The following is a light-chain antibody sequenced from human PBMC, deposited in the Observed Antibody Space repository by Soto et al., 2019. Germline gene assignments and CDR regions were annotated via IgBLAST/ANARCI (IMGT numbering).Light chain of an antibody. CDR3: QQTYSTTWT. CDR1: QSISSW. V-gene: IGKV1-5*03. CDR2: KAS. J-gene: IGKJ1*01. Sequence: DIQMTQSPSILSASVGDRVTITCRASQSISSWLAWYQQKPGKAPNLLIHKASHLESGVPSRFSGSGSETDFTLTISSLQPEDFATYSCQQTYSTTWTFGQGTKVDIK.